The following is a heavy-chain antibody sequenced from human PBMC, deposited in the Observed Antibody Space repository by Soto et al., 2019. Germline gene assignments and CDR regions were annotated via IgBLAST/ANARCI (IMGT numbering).Heavy chain of an antibody. CDR1: GYTFTSYG. J-gene: IGHJ5*02. CDR3: ARDFAGMGLLWFGESHRRWFDP. CDR2: ISAYNGNT. V-gene: IGHV1-18*01. Sequence: ASVKVSCKASGYTFTSYGISWVRQAPGQGLEWMGWISAYNGNTNYAQKLQGRVTMTTDTSTSTAYMELRSLRSDDTAVYYCARDFAGMGLLWFGESHRRWFDPWGQGTLVTVSS. D-gene: IGHD3-10*01.